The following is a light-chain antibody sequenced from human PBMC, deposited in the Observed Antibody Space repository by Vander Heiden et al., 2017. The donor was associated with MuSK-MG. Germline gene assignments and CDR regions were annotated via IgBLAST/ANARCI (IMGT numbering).Light chain of an antibody. V-gene: IGLV2-14*01. J-gene: IGLJ1*01. CDR2: EVS. CDR3: SSYTSSSTDV. CDR1: SSDVGGYNY. Sequence: HSALTQPASVSGSPGQSITISCTGTSSDVGGYNYVSWYQQHPGKAPKLMIYEVSNRPSGVSSRFSGSRSGNTASLTISGLQAEDEADYYCSSYTSSSTDVFGTGTKVTVL.